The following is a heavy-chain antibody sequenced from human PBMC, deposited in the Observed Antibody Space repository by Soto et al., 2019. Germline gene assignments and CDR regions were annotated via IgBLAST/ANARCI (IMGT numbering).Heavy chain of an antibody. CDR1: GYTFTSYG. D-gene: IGHD3-10*01. J-gene: IGHJ3*02. Sequence: ASVKVSCKASGYTFTSYGISWVRQAPGQGLEWMGWISAYNGNTNYAQKLQGRVTMTTDTSTSTAYMELRSLRSDDTAVYYCAREPNPLWFGEGDAFDIWGRGTMVTVSS. CDR2: ISAYNGNT. V-gene: IGHV1-18*04. CDR3: AREPNPLWFGEGDAFDI.